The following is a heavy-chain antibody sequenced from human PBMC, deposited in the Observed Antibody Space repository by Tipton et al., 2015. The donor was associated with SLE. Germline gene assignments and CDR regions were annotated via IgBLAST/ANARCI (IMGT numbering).Heavy chain of an antibody. CDR3: AKEGYYAGSGYYFDY. J-gene: IGHJ4*02. D-gene: IGHD3-22*01. CDR1: GGTFSRYT. Sequence: QSGAEVKKPGSSMKVSCTASGGTFSRYTISWLRQAPAQGLEWMGGIIPIVGTANYAQRFQDRITITADTSTNTAYMELSSLRTDDTAVYYCAKEGYYAGSGYYFDYWGQGNLVTVSS. V-gene: IGHV1-69*06. CDR2: IIPIVGTA.